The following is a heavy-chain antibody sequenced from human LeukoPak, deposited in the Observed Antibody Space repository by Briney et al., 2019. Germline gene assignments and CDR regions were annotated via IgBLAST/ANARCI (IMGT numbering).Heavy chain of an antibody. CDR1: GFTFNTFA. Sequence: GGSLRLSCAASGFTFNTFAMSWGRQAPGKGLEWVSTITRSGAAKYYADSVKGRFTISRDNSKNTLYLQMDSLSAEDTALYYCAKDHPSCGGRDCLLFDNWGQGTLVTASS. CDR2: ITRSGAAK. D-gene: IGHD2-21*01. CDR3: AKDHPSCGGRDCLLFDN. V-gene: IGHV3-23*01. J-gene: IGHJ4*02.